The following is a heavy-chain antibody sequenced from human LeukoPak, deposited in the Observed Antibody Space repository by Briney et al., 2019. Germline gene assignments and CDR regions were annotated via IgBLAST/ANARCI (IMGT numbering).Heavy chain of an antibody. V-gene: IGHV4-34*01. CDR2: INHSGST. Sequence: PSETLSLTCAVYGGSFSGYYWSWIRQPPGKGLEWIGEINHSGSTNYNPSLKSRVTISIDTSKNQFSLKLSSVTAADTAVYYCARRSDYYGSGSYSFLFDYWGLGTLVTVSS. CDR1: GGSFSGYY. CDR3: ARRSDYYGSGSYSFLFDY. D-gene: IGHD3-10*01. J-gene: IGHJ4*02.